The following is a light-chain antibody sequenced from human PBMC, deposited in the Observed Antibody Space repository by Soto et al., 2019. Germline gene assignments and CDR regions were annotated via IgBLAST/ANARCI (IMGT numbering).Light chain of an antibody. J-gene: IGKJ3*01. CDR2: GAS. CDR1: QSVSSN. CDR3: QQYNNSPPRFT. Sequence: EIEMTQSPATLSVSPGERATLSCRASQSVSSNLAWYQQKAGQAPRILIYGASTRATGIPARFSGSGSGTEFTLTITSLHSEDLAVYSCQQYNNSPPRFTFGPGTKVDIK. V-gene: IGKV3-15*01.